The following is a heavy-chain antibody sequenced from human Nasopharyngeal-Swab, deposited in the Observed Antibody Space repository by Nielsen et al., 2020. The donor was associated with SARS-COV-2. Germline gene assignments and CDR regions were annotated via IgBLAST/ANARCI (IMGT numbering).Heavy chain of an antibody. Sequence: GGQAPGKGVEWVAVIWYDGSNKYYADSVKGRFTISRDNAKNSLYLQMNSLRAEDTALYHCARFAGGYDINYYMDVWGKGTTVTVSS. CDR2: IWYDGSNK. D-gene: IGHD5-12*01. J-gene: IGHJ6*03. CDR3: ARFAGGYDINYYMDV. V-gene: IGHV3-33*01.